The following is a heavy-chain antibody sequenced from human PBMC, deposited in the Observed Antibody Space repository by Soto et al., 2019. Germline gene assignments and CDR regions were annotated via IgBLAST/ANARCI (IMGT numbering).Heavy chain of an antibody. D-gene: IGHD5-12*01. CDR3: AKDSSKYSGYDSGAFDV. Sequence: QVQLQESGPGLVKPSETLSLICTVSGGSISSYYWSWIRQPPGKGLEWIGYIYHSGSSSYNPSLKSRLTISLDTSKNQFSLKLSSVTAADTAVYYCAKDSSKYSGYDSGAFDVWGQGTMVTVSS. J-gene: IGHJ3*01. CDR1: GGSISSYY. CDR2: IYHSGSS. V-gene: IGHV4-59*01.